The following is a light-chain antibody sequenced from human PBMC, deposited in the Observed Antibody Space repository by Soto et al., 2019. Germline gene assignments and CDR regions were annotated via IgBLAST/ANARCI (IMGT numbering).Light chain of an antibody. CDR2: AAS. V-gene: IGKV1-39*01. CDR1: QSISSY. J-gene: IGKJ1*01. Sequence: DIQMTQSPSSLSASVGDRVTITCRASQSISSYLHWYQQKPGKAPKLLIYAASSLQSGVPSRFSGSGSGTDFTLTISSLQPEDFATYYCQQRYNTPWTFGQGTKVEIK. CDR3: QQRYNTPWT.